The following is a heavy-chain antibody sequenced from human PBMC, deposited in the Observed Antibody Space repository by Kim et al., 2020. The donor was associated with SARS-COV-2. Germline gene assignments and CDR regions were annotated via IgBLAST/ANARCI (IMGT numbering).Heavy chain of an antibody. D-gene: IGHD2-21*01. CDR1: GGSVSSGSYY. CDR3: ARVRAAYCGDDCYSEVAYYYYGMDV. J-gene: IGHJ6*02. Sequence: SETLSLTCTVSGGSVSSGSYYWSWIRQPPGKGLEWIGYIYYSGSTNYNPSLKSRGTISVDTSKNQFSLKLSSVTATDTAVYYCARVRAAYCGDDCYSEVAYYYYGMDVWGQGTTVTVSS. V-gene: IGHV4-61*01. CDR2: IYYSGST.